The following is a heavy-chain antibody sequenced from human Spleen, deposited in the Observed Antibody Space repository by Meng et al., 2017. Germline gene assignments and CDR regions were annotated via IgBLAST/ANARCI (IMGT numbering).Heavy chain of an antibody. V-gene: IGHV3-23*03. CDR2: ICGVGTTI. J-gene: IGHJ4*02. CDR3: ATKTTELDN. D-gene: IGHD1-1*01. Sequence: AGSLRLSCATSGFNFGGYAMNWVRQAPGKGLEWLSFICGVGTTIYYAESVKGRFTVSRDNSKNTLYLQMNSLRAEDTAVYYCATKTTELDNWDPGTQVTSPQ. CDR1: GFNFGGYA.